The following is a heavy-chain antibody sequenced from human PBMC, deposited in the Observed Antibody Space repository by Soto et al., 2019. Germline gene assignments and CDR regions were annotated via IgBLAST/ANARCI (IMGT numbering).Heavy chain of an antibody. CDR3: ARDGYNYGEGQH. D-gene: IGHD5-12*01. CDR2: IIPILGIA. Sequence: QVQLVQSGAEVKKPGSSVKVSCKASGGTFSSYTISWVRQAPGQGLEWMGRIIPILGIANYAQKFQGRVTITADKSTSTAYMGLSSLRSEDTAVYYCARDGYNYGEGQHWGQGTLVTVSS. CDR1: GGTFSSYT. J-gene: IGHJ1*01. V-gene: IGHV1-69*08.